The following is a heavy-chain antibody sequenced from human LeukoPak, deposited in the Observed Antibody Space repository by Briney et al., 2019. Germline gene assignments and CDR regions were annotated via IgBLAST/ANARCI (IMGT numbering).Heavy chain of an antibody. CDR1: GFTFSNYG. CDR2: IYSGGST. CDR3: AGGYYYYYYMDV. Sequence: PGRSLRLSCAASGFTFSNYGMHWVRQAPGKGLEWVSVIYSGGSTYYADSVKGRFTISRDNSKNTLYLQMNSLRAEDTAVYYCAGGYYYYYYMDVWGKGTTVTISS. D-gene: IGHD3-16*01. V-gene: IGHV3-66*01. J-gene: IGHJ6*03.